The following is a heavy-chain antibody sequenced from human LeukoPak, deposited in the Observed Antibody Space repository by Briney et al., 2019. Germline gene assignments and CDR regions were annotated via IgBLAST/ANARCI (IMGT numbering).Heavy chain of an antibody. V-gene: IGHV4-39*07. Sequence: SETLSLTCTVSGVSISSSNSYWGWIRQPPGKGLEWIGSIYYSGNTYYNASLKSQVSISIDTSKNQSSLKLSSVTAADTAVYYCARSDAGRIAAAVTFDIWGQGTMVTVSS. D-gene: IGHD6-13*01. CDR2: IYYSGNT. CDR3: ARSDAGRIAAAVTFDI. CDR1: GVSISSSNSY. J-gene: IGHJ3*02.